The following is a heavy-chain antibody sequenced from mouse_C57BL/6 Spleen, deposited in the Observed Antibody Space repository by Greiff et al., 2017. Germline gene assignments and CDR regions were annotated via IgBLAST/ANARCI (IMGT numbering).Heavy chain of an antibody. V-gene: IGHV5-4*01. CDR2: ISDGGSYT. CDR3: ARFWDSFAY. CDR1: GFTFSSYA. Sequence: EVQLVESGGGLVKPGGSLKLSCAASGFTFSSYAMSWVRQTPEKRLEWVATISDGGSYTYDPDNVKGRFTISRDNAKNNLYLQMSHLKSEDTAMYYCARFWDSFAYWGQGTLVTVSA. D-gene: IGHD4-1*01. J-gene: IGHJ3*01.